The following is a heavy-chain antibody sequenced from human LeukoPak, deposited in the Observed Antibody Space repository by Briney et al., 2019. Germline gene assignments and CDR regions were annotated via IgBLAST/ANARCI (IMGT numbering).Heavy chain of an antibody. J-gene: IGHJ4*02. D-gene: IGHD1-26*01. CDR3: ARDGGATAYFDY. V-gene: IGHV4-59*01. CDR1: GGSISGYY. CDR2: IYYSGST. Sequence: SETLSLTCTVSGGSISGYYWSWIRQPPGKGLEWIGYIYYSGSTNYNPSLKSRVTISVDTSKNQFSLKLSSVSAADTAVYYCARDGGATAYFDYWGQGTLVTVSS.